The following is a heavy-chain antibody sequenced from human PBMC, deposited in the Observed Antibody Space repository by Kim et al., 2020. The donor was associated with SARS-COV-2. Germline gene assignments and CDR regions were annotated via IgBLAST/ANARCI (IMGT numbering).Heavy chain of an antibody. J-gene: IGHJ6*02. CDR2: ISYDGSNK. CDR3: ARDPLGAAAGYRKEYYYGMDV. CDR1: GFTFSSYA. D-gene: IGHD6-13*01. Sequence: GGSLRLSCAASGFTFSSYAMHWVRQAPGKGLEWVAVISYDGSNKYYADSVKGRFTISRDNSKNTLYLQMNSLRAEDTAVYYCARDPLGAAAGYRKEYYYGMDVWGQGTTVTVSS. V-gene: IGHV3-30*04.